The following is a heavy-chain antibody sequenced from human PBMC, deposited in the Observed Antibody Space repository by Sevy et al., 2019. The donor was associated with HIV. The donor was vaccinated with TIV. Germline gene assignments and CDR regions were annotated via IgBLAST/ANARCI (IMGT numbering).Heavy chain of an antibody. CDR3: ARGQWEHPF. J-gene: IGHJ4*02. CDR2: IMPSGIT. CDR1: GGSPSGYY. V-gene: IGHV4-34*01. Sequence: SETLSLTCAVYGGSPSGYYWGWIRQPPGKGLEWIGEIMPSGITNYNPSLKSRVSISIDTSKNQFSLKVNSVTAADTAIYYCARGQWEHPFWGQGTQVTVS. D-gene: IGHD1-26*01.